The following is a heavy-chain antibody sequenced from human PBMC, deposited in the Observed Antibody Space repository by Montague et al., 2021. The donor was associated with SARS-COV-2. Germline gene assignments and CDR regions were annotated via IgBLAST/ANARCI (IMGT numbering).Heavy chain of an antibody. Sequence: SLRLSCAASGFTFSSYAMHWVRQAPGKGLEWVAVISYDGSNKYYADSVKGRFTISRDNSKNTLYLQMNSLRAEDTAVCYCAREGYSGYDYPFYCYYAMDVWGQGTTVTVSS. CDR2: ISYDGSNK. J-gene: IGHJ6*02. D-gene: IGHD5-12*01. CDR3: AREGYSGYDYPFYCYYAMDV. CDR1: GFTFSSYA. V-gene: IGHV3-30-3*01.